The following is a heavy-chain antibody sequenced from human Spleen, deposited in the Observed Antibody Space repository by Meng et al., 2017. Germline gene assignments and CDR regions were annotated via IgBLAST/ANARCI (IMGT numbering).Heavy chain of an antibody. V-gene: IGHV3-30*07. D-gene: IGHD1-26*01. Sequence: GGSLRLSCAASGFTFSGYAMHWVRQAAGKGLEWVALISYDGTEKYYADSVKGRFTFSRDNSKNTLSLQMNSLRAEDTAVYYCAKEAQVGAAIDYWGQGTLVTVSS. J-gene: IGHJ4*01. CDR2: ISYDGTEK. CDR1: GFTFSGYA. CDR3: AKEAQVGAAIDY.